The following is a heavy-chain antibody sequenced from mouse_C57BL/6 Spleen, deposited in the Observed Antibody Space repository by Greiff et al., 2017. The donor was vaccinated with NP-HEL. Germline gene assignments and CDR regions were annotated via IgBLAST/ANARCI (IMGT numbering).Heavy chain of an antibody. CDR1: GFTFSSYA. V-gene: IGHV5-4*01. CDR2: ISDGGSYT. Sequence: EVQGVESGGGLVKPGGSLKLSCAASGFTFSSYAMSWVRQTPEKRLEWVATISDGGSYTYYPDNVKGRFTISRDNAKNNLYLQMSHLKSEDTAMYYCARALGYGSFAYWGQGTLVIVSA. CDR3: ARALGYGSFAY. D-gene: IGHD1-1*01. J-gene: IGHJ3*01.